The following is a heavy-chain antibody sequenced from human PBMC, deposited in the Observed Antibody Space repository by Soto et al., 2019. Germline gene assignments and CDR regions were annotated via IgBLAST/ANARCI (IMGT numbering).Heavy chain of an antibody. J-gene: IGHJ6*02. CDR3: ARDRLYSSSWGGYYYGMDV. D-gene: IGHD6-13*01. CDR1: GGTFSSYA. Sequence: QVQLVQSGAEVKKPGSSVKVSCKASGGTFSSYAISWVRQAPGQGLEWMGGIIPIFGKANYAQKFQGRVTITADESTSTAYMELSSLRAEDTAVYYCARDRLYSSSWGGYYYGMDVWGQGTTVTVSS. V-gene: IGHV1-69*01. CDR2: IIPIFGKA.